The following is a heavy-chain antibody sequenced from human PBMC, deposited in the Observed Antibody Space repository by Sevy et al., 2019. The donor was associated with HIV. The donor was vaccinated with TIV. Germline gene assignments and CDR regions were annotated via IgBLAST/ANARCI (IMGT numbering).Heavy chain of an antibody. D-gene: IGHD6-19*01. CDR1: GFTFSRCA. CDR2: ISASGGGT. V-gene: IGHV3-23*01. CDR3: AKGDSSGWHGHFDY. Sequence: GGSLRLSRAASGFTFSRCAMNWVRQAPGKGLERVSDISASGGGTNYADSVKGRFTISRDNSKNTLYLQMNSLRAEDTAVYYCAKGDSSGWHGHFDYWGQGTLVTVSS. J-gene: IGHJ4*02.